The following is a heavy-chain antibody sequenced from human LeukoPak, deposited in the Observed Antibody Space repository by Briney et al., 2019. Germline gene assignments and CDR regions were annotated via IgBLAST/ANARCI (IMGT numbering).Heavy chain of an antibody. CDR1: GFTFSFYA. J-gene: IGHJ5*02. CDR2: ISGSGSDT. V-gene: IGHV3-23*01. D-gene: IGHD6-13*01. CDR3: AKGQGFSSTWYADH. Sequence: SGGSLRLSCAASGFTFSFYAMSWVRQAPGKGLEWVSTISGSGSDTSYADSVRGRFTISRDNPKITLYLQMTNLRDEDTALYFCAKGQGFSSTWYADHWGQGTLVTVSS.